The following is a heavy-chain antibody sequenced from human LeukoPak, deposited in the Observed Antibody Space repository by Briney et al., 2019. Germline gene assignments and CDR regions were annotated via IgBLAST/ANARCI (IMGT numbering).Heavy chain of an antibody. CDR1: GFTFSSYW. D-gene: IGHD2-2*01. V-gene: IGHV3-74*01. J-gene: IGHJ4*02. CDR3: ATLSPDIVVVPAAYFDY. Sequence: GGSLRLSCAASGFTFSSYWMHWVRHAPGKGLVWVSRINSDGSTTTYADSVKGRFTISRDNAKNTLYLQMNSLRAEDTAVYYCATLSPDIVVVPAAYFDYWGQGTLVTVSS. CDR2: INSDGSTT.